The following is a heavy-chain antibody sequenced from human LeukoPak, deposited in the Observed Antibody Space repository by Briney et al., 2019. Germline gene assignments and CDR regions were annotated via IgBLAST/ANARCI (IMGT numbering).Heavy chain of an antibody. CDR2: ISGSGRST. CDR1: GFAFSTFA. Sequence: PGGSLRLSCAASGFAFSTFAMSWVRQAPGKGLEWASRISGSGRSTYYTDSMKGRFTVYRDNSNNTLYLQMTSLTAEDTATYYCAKGGLGNEVFDSWGQGTAVTVST. CDR3: AKGGLGNEVFDS. V-gene: IGHV3-23*01. J-gene: IGHJ4*02. D-gene: IGHD1-26*01.